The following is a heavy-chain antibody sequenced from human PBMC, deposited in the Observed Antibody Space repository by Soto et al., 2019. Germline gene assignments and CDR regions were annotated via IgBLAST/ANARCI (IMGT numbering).Heavy chain of an antibody. CDR2: INHSGST. D-gene: IGHD6-13*01. J-gene: IGHJ4*02. V-gene: IGHV4-34*01. Sequence: SETLSLACAVYGGSFSGYDWSWIRQPPGKGLEWIGEINHSGSTNYNPSLKSRVTISVDTSKNQFSLKLSSVTAADTAVYYCGRREQQLVSDYWGQGTLVTVSS. CDR3: GRREQQLVSDY. CDR1: GGSFSGYD.